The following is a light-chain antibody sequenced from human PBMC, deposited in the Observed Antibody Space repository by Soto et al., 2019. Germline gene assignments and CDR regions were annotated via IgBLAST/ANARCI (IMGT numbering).Light chain of an antibody. J-gene: IGKJ1*01. CDR2: AAS. CDR1: QSISSY. V-gene: IGKV1-39*01. CDR3: QQTYSTPPT. Sequence: DIQMTQSPSSLSASVGDRVTITCRASQSISSYLNWYRQKPGKAPKLLIYAASYLQSGVPSRFSGSGSGTDFTLTISSLQPEDFATYYCQQTYSTPPTFGQGTKVEIK.